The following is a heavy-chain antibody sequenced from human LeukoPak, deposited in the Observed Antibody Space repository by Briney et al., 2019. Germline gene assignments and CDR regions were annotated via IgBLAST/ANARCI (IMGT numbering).Heavy chain of an antibody. CDR2: ISAYNGNT. CDR1: GYTFTSYG. J-gene: IGHJ6*02. V-gene: IGHV1-18*01. D-gene: IGHD4-11*01. Sequence: ASVKVSCTASGYTFTSYGISWVRQAPGQGLEWMGWISAYNGNTNYAQKLQGRVTMTTDTSTSTAYMELRSLRSDDTAVYYCAREDYSNYEYGMDVWGQGTTVTVSS. CDR3: AREDYSNYEYGMDV.